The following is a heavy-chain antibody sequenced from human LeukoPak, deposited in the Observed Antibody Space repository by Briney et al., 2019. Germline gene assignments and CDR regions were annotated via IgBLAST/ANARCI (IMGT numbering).Heavy chain of an antibody. D-gene: IGHD4-17*01. Sequence: ASVKVSCKASGYTFTGYYMHWVRQAPGQGLEWMGWINPNSGGTNYAQKFQGRVTMTRDTSISTAYMELSRLRSDDTAVYYCARAGFLTTVTTRSNMDVWGKGTTVTISS. V-gene: IGHV1-2*02. CDR2: INPNSGGT. CDR3: ARAGFLTTVTTRSNMDV. J-gene: IGHJ6*03. CDR1: GYTFTGYY.